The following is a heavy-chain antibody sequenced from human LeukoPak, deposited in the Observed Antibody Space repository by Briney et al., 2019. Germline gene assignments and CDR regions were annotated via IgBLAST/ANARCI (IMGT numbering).Heavy chain of an antibody. CDR3: ARSDCSSIGCRLLDV. Sequence: PGGSLRLSCAVSGFTFSNAWMSWVRQAPGKGLEHVSFISGNGDSTNYANSVKDRFTISRDNSKNTLYLQMGSLRDEDLAVYYCARSDCSSIGCRLLDVWGQGTTVIVSS. V-gene: IGHV3-64*01. CDR2: ISGNGDST. J-gene: IGHJ6*02. D-gene: IGHD2-2*01. CDR1: GFTFSNAW.